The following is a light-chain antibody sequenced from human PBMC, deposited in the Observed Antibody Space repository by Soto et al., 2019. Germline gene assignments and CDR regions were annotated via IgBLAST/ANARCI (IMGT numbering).Light chain of an antibody. Sequence: DIQMTQSPSSLPASVGDRVTITCRASQSISGYLNWYQQKPGKAPKLLIYGTSSLRNGVPSRFSGSGSGTDLTLTISSLQPEDFATYHCQQSYSILYTFGQGTKLEIK. V-gene: IGKV1-39*01. CDR2: GTS. CDR1: QSISGY. J-gene: IGKJ2*01. CDR3: QQSYSILYT.